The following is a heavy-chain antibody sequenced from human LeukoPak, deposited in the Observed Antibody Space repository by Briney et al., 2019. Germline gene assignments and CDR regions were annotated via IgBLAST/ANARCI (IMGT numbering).Heavy chain of an antibody. CDR2: ISSSGSTI. CDR3: AKPALGTIFGVVPDY. CDR1: GFTFSDYY. Sequence: PGGSLRLSCAASGFTFSDYYMSWIRQAPGKGLEWVSYISSSGSTIYYADSVKGRFTISRDNSKNTLYLQMNSLRAEDTAVYFCAKPALGTIFGVVPDYWGQGTLVTVSS. V-gene: IGHV3-11*04. D-gene: IGHD3-3*01. J-gene: IGHJ4*02.